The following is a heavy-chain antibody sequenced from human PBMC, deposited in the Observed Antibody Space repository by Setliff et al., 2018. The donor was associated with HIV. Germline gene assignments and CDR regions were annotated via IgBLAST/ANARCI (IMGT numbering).Heavy chain of an antibody. CDR1: GFPFSDYY. Sequence: PGGSLRLSCAISGFPFSDYYMSWIRQAPGKGLEWVSYISTSGSTVYYADSVKGRFTISRDNAKSSLYLQMNSLRAEDTAVYYCARDAYDSSGYYYSLDYWGQGTLVTVSS. D-gene: IGHD3-22*01. CDR2: ISTSGSTV. J-gene: IGHJ4*02. V-gene: IGHV3-11*04. CDR3: ARDAYDSSGYYYSLDY.